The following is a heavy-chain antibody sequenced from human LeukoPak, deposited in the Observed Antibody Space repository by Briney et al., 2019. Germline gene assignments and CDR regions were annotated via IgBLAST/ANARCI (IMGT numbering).Heavy chain of an antibody. CDR3: ARGRTSNWFDP. CDR1: GGSFSGYY. J-gene: IGHJ5*02. V-gene: IGHV4-34*01. Sequence: PSETLSLTCAVYGGSFSGYYWSWIRQAPGKGLEWIGEINHSGSTNYNPSLKSRVTTSVDTSKNQLSLELTSVTAADTAVYYCARGRTSNWFDPWGQGTLVTVSS. CDR2: INHSGST. D-gene: IGHD1-14*01.